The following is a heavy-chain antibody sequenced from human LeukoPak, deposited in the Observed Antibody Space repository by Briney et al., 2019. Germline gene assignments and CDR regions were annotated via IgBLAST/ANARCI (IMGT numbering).Heavy chain of an antibody. V-gene: IGHV1-8*01. Sequence: GASLKVSCKTSGYSFSTFDINWVRQATGQGLEWMGWMNPNSGNTNYEQKFQGRLTMTRDTSISTAYMELSSLRSEDTAVYYCARGGILVQGVTILYGMDVWGQGTTVTVSS. CDR3: ARGGILVQGVTILYGMDV. D-gene: IGHD3-10*01. CDR2: MNPNSGNT. CDR1: GYSFSTFD. J-gene: IGHJ6*02.